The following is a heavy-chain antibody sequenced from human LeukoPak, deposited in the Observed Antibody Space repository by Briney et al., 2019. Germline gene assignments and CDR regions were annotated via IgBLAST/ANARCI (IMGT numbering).Heavy chain of an antibody. J-gene: IGHJ5*02. Sequence: SETLSLTCTVSGGSISSSSYYWGWIRQPPGKGLEWIVSIYYSGSTYYNPSLKSRVTISVDTSKNQFSLKLSSVTAADTAVYYCARRYCSGGSCYSDNWFDPWGQGTLVTVSS. CDR1: GGSISSSSYY. CDR2: IYYSGST. CDR3: ARRYCSGGSCYSDNWFDP. D-gene: IGHD2-15*01. V-gene: IGHV4-39*01.